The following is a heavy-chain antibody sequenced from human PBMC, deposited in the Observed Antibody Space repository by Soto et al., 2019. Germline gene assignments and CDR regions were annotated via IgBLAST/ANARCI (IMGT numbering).Heavy chain of an antibody. CDR2: INPNSGGT. D-gene: IGHD5-18*01. V-gene: IGHV1-2*02. Sequence: WASVKVSCKASGYTFTGYYMHWVRRAPGQGLEWMGWINPNSGGTNYAQKFQGRVTMTRDTSISTAYMELSRLRSDDTAVYYCARAGGYSYGHRRLWFDPWGQGTLVTVS. J-gene: IGHJ5*02. CDR3: ARAGGYSYGHRRLWFDP. CDR1: GYTFTGYY.